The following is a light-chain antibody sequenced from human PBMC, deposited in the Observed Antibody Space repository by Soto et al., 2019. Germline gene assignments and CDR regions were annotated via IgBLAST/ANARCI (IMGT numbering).Light chain of an antibody. CDR1: QSVSSSY. J-gene: IGKJ1*01. V-gene: IGKV3-20*01. CDR2: GAS. Sequence: EIVLTPSPGTLSLSPGERATHSCRASQSVSSSYLAWYQQKPGQAPRLLIYGASSRATGIPDRFSGSGSGTDFTLTISRLEPEDFAVYYCQQYGSSPGTFGQGTKVDIK. CDR3: QQYGSSPGT.